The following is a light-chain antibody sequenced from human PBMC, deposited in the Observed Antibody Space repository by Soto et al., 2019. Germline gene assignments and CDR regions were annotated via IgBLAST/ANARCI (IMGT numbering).Light chain of an antibody. CDR3: QQNGSLPIT. CDR2: SAS. CDR1: QSLGGDY. V-gene: IGKV3-20*01. Sequence: EIVLAQSPGTLSLSPGERATLSCRASQSLGGDYLAWFQQKPGQSPRLLIYSASNRATGIPDRFSGSGSGXXXXLTISRLXPEDFVVYYCQQNGSLPITFGQGTRLEIK. J-gene: IGKJ5*01.